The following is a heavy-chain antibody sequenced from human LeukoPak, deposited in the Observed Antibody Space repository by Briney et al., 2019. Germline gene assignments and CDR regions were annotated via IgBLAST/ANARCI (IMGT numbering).Heavy chain of an antibody. CDR2: IYHSGST. J-gene: IGHJ4*02. V-gene: IGHV4-38-2*01. Sequence: SETLSLTCAVYGGSFSGYYWGWIRQPPGKGLEWIGSIYHSGSTYYKPSLKSRVTISVDTSKNQFSLKLSSVTAADTAVYYCASENYDYVWGSYIAYWGQGTLVTVSS. CDR1: GGSFSGYY. D-gene: IGHD3-16*01. CDR3: ASENYDYVWGSYIAY.